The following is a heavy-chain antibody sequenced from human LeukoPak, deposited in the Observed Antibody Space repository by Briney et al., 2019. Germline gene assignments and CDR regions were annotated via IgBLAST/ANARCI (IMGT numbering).Heavy chain of an antibody. Sequence: PGGSLRLSCAASGFTFSSYAMHWVRQDPGKGREYVSAISSNGGSTYYANSVKGRFTISRDNSKNTLYLQMGSLRGDDTAVYYCARDGLKYWGQGTLVTVSS. CDR2: ISSNGGST. CDR3: ARDGLKY. CDR1: GFTFSSYA. J-gene: IGHJ4*02. V-gene: IGHV3-64*01.